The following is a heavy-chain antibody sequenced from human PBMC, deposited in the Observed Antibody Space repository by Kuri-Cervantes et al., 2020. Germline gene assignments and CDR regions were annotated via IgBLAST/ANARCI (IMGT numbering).Heavy chain of an antibody. CDR2: IYYSGST. D-gene: IGHD5-12*01. V-gene: IGHV4-59*01. J-gene: IGHJ4*02. CDR1: GGSFSGYY. Sequence: GSLRLSCAVYGGSFSGYYWSWIRQPPGKGLEWIGYIYYSGSTNYNPSLKSRVTISVDTSKNQFSLKLSSVTAADTAVYYCARGRDYSGGYFDYWGQGTLVTVSS. CDR3: ARGRDYSGGYFDY.